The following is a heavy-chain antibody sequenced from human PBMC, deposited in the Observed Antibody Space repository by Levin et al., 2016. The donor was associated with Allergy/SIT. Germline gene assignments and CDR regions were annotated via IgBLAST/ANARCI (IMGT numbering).Heavy chain of an antibody. CDR1: GGSFSGYY. J-gene: IGHJ6*02. CDR2: INHSGST. CDR3: ARATAYSGSYWPLGYYYYGMDV. D-gene: IGHD1-26*01. Sequence: SETLSLTCAVYGGSFSGYYWSWIRQPPGKGLEWIGEINHSGSTNYNPSLKSRVTISVDTSKNQFSLKLSSVTAADTAVYYCARATAYSGSYWPLGYYYYGMDVWGQGTTVTVSS. V-gene: IGHV4-34*01.